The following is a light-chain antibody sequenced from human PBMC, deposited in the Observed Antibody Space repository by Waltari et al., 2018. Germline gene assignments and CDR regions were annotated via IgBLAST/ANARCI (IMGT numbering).Light chain of an antibody. J-gene: IGLJ3*02. CDR2: VDN. CDR1: ALPRKY. Sequence: SYQLTQPPSVSVFPGQTARITCSGDALPRKYSYRYQQKSGQAPVLVIYVDNKRPSGIPERFSGSSSGTVATLTISGAQLEDEADYYCYSTDSSGNERVFGGGTKLTVL. V-gene: IGLV3-10*01. CDR3: YSTDSSGNERV.